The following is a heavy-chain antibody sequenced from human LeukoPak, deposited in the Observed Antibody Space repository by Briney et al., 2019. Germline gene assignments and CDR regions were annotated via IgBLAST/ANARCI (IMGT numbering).Heavy chain of an antibody. Sequence: GGSLRLSCAASGFTFSSYAMSWVRQAPGKGLEWVSAISGSGGSTYYADSVKGRFTIPRDNSKNTLYLQMNSLRAEDTAVYYCAKESIAVAGFYYYYGMDVWGQGTTVTVSS. D-gene: IGHD6-19*01. V-gene: IGHV3-23*01. CDR3: AKESIAVAGFYYYYGMDV. CDR2: ISGSGGST. J-gene: IGHJ6*02. CDR1: GFTFSSYA.